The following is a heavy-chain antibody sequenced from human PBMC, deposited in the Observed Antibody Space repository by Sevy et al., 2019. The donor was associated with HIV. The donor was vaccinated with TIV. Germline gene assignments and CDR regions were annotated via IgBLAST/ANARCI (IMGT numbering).Heavy chain of an antibody. CDR1: GFTFSNYA. J-gene: IGHJ4*02. Sequence: GGSLRLSCAAIGFTFSNYAMHWVRQAPGKGMEWVAIIWSDGAYQYHGDSVNGRFTISRDNSKNTLYLQMNNVRVEDTAVYYCARGGYYYDNAAYYALDSWGQGTLVTVSS. CDR3: ARGGYYYDNAAYYALDS. D-gene: IGHD3-22*01. V-gene: IGHV3-33*01. CDR2: IWSDGAYQ.